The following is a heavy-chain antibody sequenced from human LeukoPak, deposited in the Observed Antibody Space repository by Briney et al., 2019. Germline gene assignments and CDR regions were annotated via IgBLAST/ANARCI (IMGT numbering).Heavy chain of an antibody. V-gene: IGHV3-21*01. CDR3: ARVAVSGPTGWFDS. CDR2: ISNTSAYI. J-gene: IGHJ5*01. Sequence: PGGSLRLSCAGSGFALKSYSLTWVRQAPGKGLEWVSSISNTSAYIHYADSVKGRFTISRDNVDNVVYLEMNSLGAEDTATYYCARVAVSGPTGWFDSWGQGTLVIVSS. CDR1: GFALKSYS. D-gene: IGHD2-8*02.